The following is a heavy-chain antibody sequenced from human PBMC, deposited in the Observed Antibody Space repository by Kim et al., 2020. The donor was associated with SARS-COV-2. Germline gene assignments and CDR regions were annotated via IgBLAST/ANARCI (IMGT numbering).Heavy chain of an antibody. CDR1: GFTFSSYA. V-gene: IGHV3-33*01. CDR3: ARDPNMVRGYYGMDV. J-gene: IGHJ6*02. CDR2: IWYDGSNK. D-gene: IGHD3-10*01. Sequence: GGSLRLSCVASGFTFSSYAMHWVRQAPGKGLEWVAVIWYDGSNKYYADSVKGRFTISRDNSKNTLYLQMNSLRAEDTAVYYCARDPNMVRGYYGMDVWGQGTTVTGSS.